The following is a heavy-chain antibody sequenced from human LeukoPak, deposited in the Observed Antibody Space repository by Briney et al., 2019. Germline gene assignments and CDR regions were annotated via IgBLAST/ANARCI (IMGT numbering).Heavy chain of an antibody. CDR2: INPNSGVT. CDR1: GYTFTGYY. V-gene: IGHV1-2*02. CDR3: ARRSDYCSSTSCSNYYYYGLDV. Sequence: ASVKVSCKASGYTFTGYYMHWVRQAPGQGLEWMRWINPNSGVTVYAQTFQGRVTLTRDTSISTAYMDLSRLRSDDTAVYCCARRSDYCSSTSCSNYYYYGLDVWGQGTTVTVSS. D-gene: IGHD2-2*01. J-gene: IGHJ6*02.